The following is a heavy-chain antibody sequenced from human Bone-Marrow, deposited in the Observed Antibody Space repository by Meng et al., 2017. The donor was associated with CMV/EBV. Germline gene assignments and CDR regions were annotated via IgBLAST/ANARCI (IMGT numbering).Heavy chain of an antibody. D-gene: IGHD6-6*01. CDR3: AREGGIAARPYYYGMDV. J-gene: IGHJ6*02. CDR2: IYTSGST. Sequence: SETLSLTCTVSDGSISSYYWSWIRQPAGKGLEWIGRIYTSGSTNYNPSLKSRVTMSVDTSKNQFSLKLSSVTAADTAVYYCAREGGIAARPYYYGMDVWGQGTTVTVSS. CDR1: DGSISSYY. V-gene: IGHV4-4*07.